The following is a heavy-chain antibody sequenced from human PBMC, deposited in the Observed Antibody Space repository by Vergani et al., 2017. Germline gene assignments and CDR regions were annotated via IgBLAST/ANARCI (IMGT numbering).Heavy chain of an antibody. J-gene: IGHJ4*02. CDR2: ISGSGGST. CDR1: GFTFSSYA. V-gene: IGHV3-23*01. D-gene: IGHD6-13*01. CDR3: AKDQRYSSSCLLDY. Sequence: EVQLLESGGGLVQPGGSLRLSCAASGFTFSSYAMSWVRQAPGKGLEWVSAISGSGGSTYYADSVKGRFTIFRDNSKNTLYLQMNSLRAEDTAVYYCAKDQRYSSSCLLDYWGQGTLVTVSS.